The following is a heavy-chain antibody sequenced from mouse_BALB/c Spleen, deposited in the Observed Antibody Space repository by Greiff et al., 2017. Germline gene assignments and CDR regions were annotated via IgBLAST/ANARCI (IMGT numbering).Heavy chain of an antibody. CDR3: ARWEGNNY. Sequence: VQLQQSGPELVKPGASVKISCKASGYAFSSSWMNWVKQRPGQGLEWIGRIYPGDGDTNYNGKFKGKATLTADKSSSTAYMQLSSLTSVDSAVYFCARWEGNNYWGQGTTLTVSS. D-gene: IGHD2-1*01. V-gene: IGHV1-82*01. J-gene: IGHJ2*01. CDR2: IYPGDGDT. CDR1: GYAFSSSW.